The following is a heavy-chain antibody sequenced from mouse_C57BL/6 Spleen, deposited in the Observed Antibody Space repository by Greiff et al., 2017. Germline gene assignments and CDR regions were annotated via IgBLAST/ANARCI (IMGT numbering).Heavy chain of an antibody. V-gene: IGHV2-2*01. CDR3: ASQLGRDYAMDY. CDR2: IRSGGST. J-gene: IGHJ4*01. Sequence: VQRVESGPGLVQPSQSLSITCTVSGFSLTSYGVHWVRQSPGKGLEWLGVIRSGGSTDYNAAFISRLSISKDNSKSQVFFKMNSLQADDTAIFYCASQLGRDYAMDYWGQGTSVTVSS. D-gene: IGHD4-1*02. CDR1: GFSLTSYG.